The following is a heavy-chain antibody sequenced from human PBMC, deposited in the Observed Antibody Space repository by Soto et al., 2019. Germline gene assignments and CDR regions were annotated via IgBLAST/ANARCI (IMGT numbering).Heavy chain of an antibody. CDR1: GFNFGPFW. J-gene: IGHJ3*02. Sequence: GGSLRLSCAASGFNFGPFWMHWVRQAPGKGLVWVSHINGDGSTIVYADSVKGRFTISRDNAQSTLYLQMSSLRVDDTAVYFCVSERGYPDSFDMWGPGTMVTVS. V-gene: IGHV3-74*03. CDR2: INGDGSTI. D-gene: IGHD3-22*01. CDR3: VSERGYPDSFDM.